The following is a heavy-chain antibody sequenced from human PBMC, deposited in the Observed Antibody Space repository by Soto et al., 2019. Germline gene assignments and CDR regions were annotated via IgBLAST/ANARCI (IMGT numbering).Heavy chain of an antibody. CDR1: GGSISSSSYY. D-gene: IGHD6-6*01. CDR2: IYYSGST. V-gene: IGHV4-39*01. J-gene: IGHJ5*02. Sequence: SETLSLTCTVSGGSISSSSYYWGWIRQPPGKGLEWIGSIYYSGSTYYNPSFKSRVTISVDTSKNQFSLKLSSVTAADTAVYYCARSEYSSSSSWFDPWGQGTLVTVSS. CDR3: ARSEYSSSSSWFDP.